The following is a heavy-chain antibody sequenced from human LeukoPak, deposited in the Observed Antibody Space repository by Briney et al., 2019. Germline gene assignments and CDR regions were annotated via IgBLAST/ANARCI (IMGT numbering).Heavy chain of an antibody. V-gene: IGHV4-59*01. CDR2: IYYSGST. CDR3: ARKADSSSGSNWFDP. CDR1: GGSISSYY. Sequence: PSETLSLTCTVSGGSISSYYWSWIRQPPGKGLEWIGYIYYSGSTNYNPSLKSRVTISVDTSKNQFSLKLSSVTAADTAAYYCARKADSSSGSNWFDPWGQGTLVTVSS. D-gene: IGHD6-13*01. J-gene: IGHJ5*02.